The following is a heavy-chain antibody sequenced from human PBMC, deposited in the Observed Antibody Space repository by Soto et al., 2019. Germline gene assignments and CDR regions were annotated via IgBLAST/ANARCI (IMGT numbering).Heavy chain of an antibody. V-gene: IGHV4-39*01. Sequence: QLQLQESGPGLVKPSETLSLTCTVSGGSISSSSYYWGWIRQPPGKGLEWIGSIYYSGSTYYNPSLKSRVTISVDTSKNQFSLKLSSVTAADTAVYYCASEGYSYGLNYYYGMDVWGQGTTVTVSS. J-gene: IGHJ6*02. CDR2: IYYSGST. D-gene: IGHD5-18*01. CDR1: GGSISSSSYY. CDR3: ASEGYSYGLNYYYGMDV.